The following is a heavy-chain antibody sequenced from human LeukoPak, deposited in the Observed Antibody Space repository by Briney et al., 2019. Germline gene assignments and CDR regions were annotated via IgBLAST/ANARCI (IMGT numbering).Heavy chain of an antibody. CDR1: GFTFSSYA. Sequence: SGGSLRLSCAASGFTFSSYAMSWVRQAPGKGLEWVSAISGSGGSTYYADSVKGRFTISRDNAKNSLYLQMNSLRAEDTAVYYCARVLWFGELDYWGQGTLVTVSS. CDR2: ISGSGGST. V-gene: IGHV3-23*01. CDR3: ARVLWFGELDY. J-gene: IGHJ4*02. D-gene: IGHD3-10*01.